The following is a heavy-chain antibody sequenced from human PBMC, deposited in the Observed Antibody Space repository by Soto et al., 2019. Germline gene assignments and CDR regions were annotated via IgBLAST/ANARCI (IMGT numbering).Heavy chain of an antibody. CDR1: GYTFTSYP. V-gene: IGHV1-3*01. CDR2: INAGNGGT. J-gene: IGHJ5*02. CDR3: ATDRGGYCSGGSCSEAWFDP. D-gene: IGHD2-15*01. Sequence: ASVKVSCKASGYTFTSYPMNWLRQAPGQRPEWMGWINAGNGGTKCSQKFQGRVSITRDTSASTAYMQLSRLRSEDTAVYYCATDRGGYCSGGSCSEAWFDPWGQGTLVTVSS.